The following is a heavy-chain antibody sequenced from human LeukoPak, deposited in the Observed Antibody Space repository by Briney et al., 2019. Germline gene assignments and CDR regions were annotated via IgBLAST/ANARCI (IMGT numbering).Heavy chain of an antibody. V-gene: IGHV3-21*04. J-gene: IGHJ4*02. CDR2: ISSSSSYI. CDR1: GFTFSSYS. CDR3: ATRTYYYDSTLVSETVFDY. Sequence: KSGGSLRLSCAASGFTFSSYSMNWVRQAPGKGLEWVSSISSSSSYIYYADSVKGRFTISRDNAKNSLYLQMNSLRAEDTAVYYCATRTYYYDSTLVSETVFDYWGQGTLVTVSS. D-gene: IGHD3-22*01.